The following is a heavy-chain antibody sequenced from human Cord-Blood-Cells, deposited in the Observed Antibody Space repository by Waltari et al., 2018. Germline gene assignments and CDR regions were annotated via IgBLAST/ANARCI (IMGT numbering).Heavy chain of an antibody. CDR3: ARDGGTICSGGSCYGDAFDI. V-gene: IGHV3-33*01. J-gene: IGHJ3*02. Sequence: QVQLVESGGGVVQPGRSLRLSCAASGFPFSSYGLHWVRQARGKGREWVAVIWYDGSDKYYADSGKGRFTISRDNSKNTLYLQMNSLRAEDTAVYYCARDGGTICSGGSCYGDAFDIWGQGTMVTVSS. CDR1: GFPFSSYG. CDR2: IWYDGSDK. D-gene: IGHD2-15*01.